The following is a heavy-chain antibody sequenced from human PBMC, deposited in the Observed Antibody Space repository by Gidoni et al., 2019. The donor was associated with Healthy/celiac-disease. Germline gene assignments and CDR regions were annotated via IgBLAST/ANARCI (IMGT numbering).Heavy chain of an antibody. Sequence: EVQLVESGGGLVQPGGSLRLSCAASGFTFSSYWMSWVRQAPGKGLGWLANIKQDGSEKYYVDSVKGRFTISRDNAKNSLYLQMNSLRAEDTAVYYCARGPTDSVINWYFDLWGRGTLVTVSS. V-gene: IGHV3-7*03. J-gene: IGHJ2*01. D-gene: IGHD4-4*01. CDR2: IKQDGSEK. CDR3: ARGPTDSVINWYFDL. CDR1: GFTFSSYW.